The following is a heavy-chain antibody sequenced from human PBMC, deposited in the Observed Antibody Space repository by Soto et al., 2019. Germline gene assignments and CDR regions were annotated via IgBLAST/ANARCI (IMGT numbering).Heavy chain of an antibody. V-gene: IGHV4-34*01. CDR3: ARAVRLRFLEWGPFDY. D-gene: IGHD3-3*01. CDR1: GGSFSGYY. CDR2: INHSGST. J-gene: IGHJ4*02. Sequence: SETLSLTCAVYGGSFSGYYWSWIRQPPGKGLEWIGEINHSGSTNYNPSLKSRVTISVDTSKNQFSLKLSSVTAADTAVYYCARAVRLRFLEWGPFDYWGQGTLVTVSS.